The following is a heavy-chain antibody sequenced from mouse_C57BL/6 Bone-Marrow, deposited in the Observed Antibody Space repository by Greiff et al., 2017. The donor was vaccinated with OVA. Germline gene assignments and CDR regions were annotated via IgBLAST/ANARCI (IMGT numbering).Heavy chain of an antibody. Sequence: EVQLQQSGAELVRPGASVKLSCTASGFNIKDDYMHWVKQRPEQGLEWIGWIDPENGDTEYASKFQGKATITADTSSNTAYLQLSSLTPEDTAVYYCTGLLWDYWGQGTTLTVSS. V-gene: IGHV14-4*01. D-gene: IGHD2-10*01. CDR3: TGLLWDY. CDR2: IDPENGDT. CDR1: GFNIKDDY. J-gene: IGHJ2*01.